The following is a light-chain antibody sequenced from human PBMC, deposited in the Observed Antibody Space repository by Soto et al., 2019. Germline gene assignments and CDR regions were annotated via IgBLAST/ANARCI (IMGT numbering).Light chain of an antibody. J-gene: IGKJ4*01. CDR1: QSVLYSSNNKNY. V-gene: IGKV4-1*01. CDR2: WAS. Sequence: DIVMTQSPDSLAVSLGERATINCKSSQSVLYSSNNKNYLVWYQQKPGQPPKLLIYWASTRESGVPDRFSGSGSGTDFTLTISSLQAEDVAVYYCQQYYSRPLTFGGGTKVDIK. CDR3: QQYYSRPLT.